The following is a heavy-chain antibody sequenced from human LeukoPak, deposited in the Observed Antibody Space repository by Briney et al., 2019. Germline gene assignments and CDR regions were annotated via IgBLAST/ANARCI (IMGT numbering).Heavy chain of an antibody. J-gene: IGHJ6*03. Sequence: GGSLRLSCAASGFTFSSYEMNWVRQAPGKGLEWVLYISSSGSTIYYADSVKGRFTISRDNAKNSLYLQMNSLRAEDTAVYYCARGGHYYYYYMDVWGKGTTVTISS. CDR3: ARGGHYYYYYMDV. V-gene: IGHV3-48*03. D-gene: IGHD3/OR15-3a*01. CDR2: ISSSGSTI. CDR1: GFTFSSYE.